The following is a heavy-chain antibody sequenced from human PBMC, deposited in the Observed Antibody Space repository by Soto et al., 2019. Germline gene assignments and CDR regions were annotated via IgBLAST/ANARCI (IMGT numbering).Heavy chain of an antibody. J-gene: IGHJ6*02. CDR2: IIPTFDKP. V-gene: IGHV1-69*01. Sequence: QVHLVQSGAEVKKPGSSVKVSCKTSGGSFNNYAVSWVRQAPGQGLEWMGGIIPTFDKPNYAQKFQDRVTIIADESTSTVYMELRSLRSNDTAVYYCAVAMVREILIFESSGMHVWGQGTTVIVSS. CDR3: AVAMVREILIFESSGMHV. CDR1: GGSFNNYA. D-gene: IGHD3-10*01.